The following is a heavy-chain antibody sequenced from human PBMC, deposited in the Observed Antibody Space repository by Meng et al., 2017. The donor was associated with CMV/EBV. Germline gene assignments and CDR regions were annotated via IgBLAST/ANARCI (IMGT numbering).Heavy chain of an antibody. CDR2: IYYSGST. Sequence: SETLSLTCTVSGGSISSYYWSWIRQPPGKGLEWIGYIYYSGSTNYNPSLKSRVTISVDTSKNQFSLKLSSVTAADTAVYYCARGIFFDYWGQGTLVTVSS. J-gene: IGHJ4*02. V-gene: IGHV4-59*01. CDR3: ARGIFFDY. CDR1: GGSISSYY.